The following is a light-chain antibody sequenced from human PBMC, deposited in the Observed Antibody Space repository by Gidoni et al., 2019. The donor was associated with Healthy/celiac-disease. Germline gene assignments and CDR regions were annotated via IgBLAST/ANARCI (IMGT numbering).Light chain of an antibody. CDR1: QSVLYSSNNKNY. V-gene: IGKV4-1*01. Sequence: DIVMPQSPDSLPVSLGERATIHCKSSQSVLYSSNNKNYLAWYQQKPGQPPKLLICWASTRESGVPDRFSGSGSGTDFTLDISNLQAEDVAVYYCQQYYSTPLAFXGXTKVEIK. CDR2: WAS. CDR3: QQYYSTPLA. J-gene: IGKJ4*01.